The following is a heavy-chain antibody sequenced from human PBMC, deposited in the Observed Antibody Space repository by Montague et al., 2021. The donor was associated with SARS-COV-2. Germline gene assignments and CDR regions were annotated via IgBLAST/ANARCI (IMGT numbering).Heavy chain of an antibody. J-gene: IGHJ4*02. V-gene: IGHV3-11*01. CDR2: ISHSSNTI. CDR3: ARPPTFYYESSGYYSN. D-gene: IGHD3-22*01. Sequence: SLRLSCAASGFALSDYYMAWIRQAPGKGLGWLAYISHSSNTIAYADSVEGRFTISRDNANNSVHLHMTNLRVEDTAVYYCARPPTFYYESSGYYSNWGQGAQVTVTS. CDR1: GFALSDYY.